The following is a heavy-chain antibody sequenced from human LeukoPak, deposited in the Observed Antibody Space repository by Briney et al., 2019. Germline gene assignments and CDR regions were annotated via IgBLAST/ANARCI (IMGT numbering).Heavy chain of an antibody. CDR2: IKQDGSEK. CDR1: GFTFSSYW. CDR3: ARAPYSYGYFRNDY. D-gene: IGHD5-18*01. Sequence: GGSLRLSCAVSGFTFSSYWMSWVRQAPGKGLEWVGKIKQDGSEKYYVDSVNDRFTISRDNANNSLYLQMNSLRAEDTAVYYCARAPYSYGYFRNDYWGQGTLVSVSS. J-gene: IGHJ4*02. V-gene: IGHV3-7*05.